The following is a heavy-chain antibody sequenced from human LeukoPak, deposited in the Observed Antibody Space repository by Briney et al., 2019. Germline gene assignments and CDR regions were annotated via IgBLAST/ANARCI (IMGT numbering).Heavy chain of an antibody. CDR3: GGDLATAMALTIDS. V-gene: IGHV3-30*04. J-gene: IGHJ4*02. D-gene: IGHD5-18*01. CDR1: GFTFSSYA. Sequence: GGSLRLSCAASGFTFSSYAMYWVRQAPGKGLEWVAVISYDGSNKYYADSVKGRFTISRDNFKNTLFLQMDSLRAEDTAVYYCGGDLATAMALTIDSWGQGTLVTVSS. CDR2: ISYDGSNK.